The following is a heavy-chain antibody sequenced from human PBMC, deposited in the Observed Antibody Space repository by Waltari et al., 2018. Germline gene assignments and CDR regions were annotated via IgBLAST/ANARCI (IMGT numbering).Heavy chain of an antibody. CDR3: ARDWAEVGDY. CDR2: ISSSGSTI. D-gene: IGHD1-26*01. CDR1: GFTFSSYE. V-gene: IGHV3-48*03. Sequence: EVQLVESGGGLVQPGGSLRLSCAASGFTFSSYEMNWVRQAPGKGLDWVSYISSSGSTIYYADSVKGRFTISRDNAKNSLYLQMNSLRAEDTAVYYCARDWAEVGDYWGQGTLVTVSS. J-gene: IGHJ4*02.